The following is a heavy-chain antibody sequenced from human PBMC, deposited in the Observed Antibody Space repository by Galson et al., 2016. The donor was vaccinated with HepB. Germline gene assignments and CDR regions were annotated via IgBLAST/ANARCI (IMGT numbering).Heavy chain of an antibody. Sequence: LRLSCAASGFTFNVYWMTWIRQAPGKGLEWVANIKQDGNEKHYVDSVKGRFTISRDNANVSPHLEMNSLRAEDTAVYYCARRFPRYDILTDDYYYYLDVWGKGTTVTVSS. D-gene: IGHD3-9*01. CDR3: ARRFPRYDILTDDYYYYLDV. CDR1: GFTFNVYW. J-gene: IGHJ6*03. CDR2: IKQDGNEK. V-gene: IGHV3-7*03.